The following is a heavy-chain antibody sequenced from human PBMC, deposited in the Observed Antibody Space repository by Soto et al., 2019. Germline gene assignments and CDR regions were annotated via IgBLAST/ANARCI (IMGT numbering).Heavy chain of an antibody. J-gene: IGHJ4*02. CDR3: ARTIYSSSSGPFLDY. D-gene: IGHD6-6*01. CDR1: GGSISSGGYS. CDR2: IYHSGST. V-gene: IGHV4-30-2*01. Sequence: PSETLSLTCAVSGGSISSGGYSWSWIRQPPGKGLEWIGYIYHSGSTYYNPSLKSRVTISVDRSKNQFSLKLSSVTAADTAVYYCARTIYSSSSGPFLDYWGQGTLVTVSS.